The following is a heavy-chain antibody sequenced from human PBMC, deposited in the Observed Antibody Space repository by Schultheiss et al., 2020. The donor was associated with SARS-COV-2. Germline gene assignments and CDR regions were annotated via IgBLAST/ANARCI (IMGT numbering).Heavy chain of an antibody. V-gene: IGHV4-34*01. CDR2: IYYSGST. D-gene: IGHD3-16*01. CDR3: ARDRLWGGYFDP. CDR1: GGSFSAYY. J-gene: IGHJ5*02. Sequence: SETLSLTCAVYGGSFSAYYWTWIRQPPGKGLEWIGYIYYSGSTYYNPSFKSRVTISVDTSKNQFSLKLSSVTAADTAVYYCARDRLWGGYFDPWGQGTLVTVSS.